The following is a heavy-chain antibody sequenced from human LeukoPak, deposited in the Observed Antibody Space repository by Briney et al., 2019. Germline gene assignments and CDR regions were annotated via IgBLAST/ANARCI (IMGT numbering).Heavy chain of an antibody. Sequence: ETLSLTCTVSGGSIRSSSYYWGWIRQPPGKGLEWIGSIYYDGSTYYNPSLKSRVTISVDTSKNQFSLKLSSVTAADTAVHYCARVTQQWPHHYFDYWGQGPLVTVSS. CDR1: GGSIRSSSYY. CDR3: ARVTQQWPHHYFDY. J-gene: IGHJ4*02. CDR2: IYYDGST. D-gene: IGHD6-19*01. V-gene: IGHV4-39*07.